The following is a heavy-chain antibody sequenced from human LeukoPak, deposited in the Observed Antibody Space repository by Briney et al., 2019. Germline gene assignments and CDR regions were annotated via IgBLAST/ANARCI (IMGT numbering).Heavy chain of an antibody. V-gene: IGHV3-21*01. CDR2: ISSSSSYI. CDR1: GFTFSSYS. CDR3: ARVAYYYDSSGCD. Sequence: GGSLRLSCAASGFTFSSYSMNWVRQAPGKGLEWVSSISSSSSYIYYADSVKGRFTISRDSAKNSLYLQMNSLRAEDTAVYYCARVAYYYDSSGCDWGQGTLVTVSS. J-gene: IGHJ4*02. D-gene: IGHD3-22*01.